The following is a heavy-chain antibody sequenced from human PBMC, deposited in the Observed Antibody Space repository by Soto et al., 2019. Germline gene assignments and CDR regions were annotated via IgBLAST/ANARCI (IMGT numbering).Heavy chain of an antibody. CDR1: GGSIKSGDNS. V-gene: IGHV4-30-2*01. D-gene: IGHD6-6*01. Sequence: QLQLQESGSGLVKPSQTLSLTCAVSGGSIKSGDNSWSWIRQPPGKGLEWIGYIYHSGSTYYNPSLKRLVTISVDRSKNQFSLKLMSVTAADTAVYFCVRVRWTTITARPHWFDAWGQGTLVTVSS. J-gene: IGHJ5*02. CDR2: IYHSGST. CDR3: VRVRWTTITARPHWFDA.